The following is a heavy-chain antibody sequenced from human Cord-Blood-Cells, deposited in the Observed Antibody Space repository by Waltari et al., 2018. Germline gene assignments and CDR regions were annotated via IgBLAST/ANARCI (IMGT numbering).Heavy chain of an antibody. D-gene: IGHD2-15*01. CDR2: NNQRGIT. CDR3: AVLSILGYCSGGSCYSDY. CDR1: GGSFSGYY. V-gene: IGHV4-34*01. Sequence: QVQLQQWGAGLLKPSEPLSLTCAVYGGSFSGYYWSWIRRPQGTWLEWIGENNQRGITNDHPSINRRVNISVDTSKNQFSLKLSSVTAADTAVYYCAVLSILGYCSGGSCYSDYWGQGTLVTVSS. J-gene: IGHJ4*02.